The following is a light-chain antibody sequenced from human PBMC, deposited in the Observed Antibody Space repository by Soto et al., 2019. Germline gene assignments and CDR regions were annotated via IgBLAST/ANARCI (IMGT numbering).Light chain of an antibody. Sequence: DIQMTPSPSTLSASVGDRVTITCRASQSISSWLAWYQQKPGKAPKLLIYKASSLESGVPSRFGGSGSGTEFTLTISSLQPDDFAIYYCQQYNSYSWTFGQGTKVDIK. J-gene: IGKJ1*01. CDR3: QQYNSYSWT. CDR2: KAS. CDR1: QSISSW. V-gene: IGKV1-5*03.